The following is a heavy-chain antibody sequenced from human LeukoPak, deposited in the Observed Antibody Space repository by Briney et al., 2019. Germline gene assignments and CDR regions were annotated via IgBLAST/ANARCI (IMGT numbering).Heavy chain of an antibody. Sequence: PGGSLRPSCAASGFTFSSYSMNWVRQAPGKGLEWVSSISSSSSYIYYADSVKGRFTISRDNAKNSLYLQMNSLRAEDTAVYYCARDGYSSGWYYFDYWGQGTLVTVSS. CDR3: ARDGYSSGWYYFDY. D-gene: IGHD6-19*01. V-gene: IGHV3-21*01. CDR1: GFTFSSYS. J-gene: IGHJ4*02. CDR2: ISSSSSYI.